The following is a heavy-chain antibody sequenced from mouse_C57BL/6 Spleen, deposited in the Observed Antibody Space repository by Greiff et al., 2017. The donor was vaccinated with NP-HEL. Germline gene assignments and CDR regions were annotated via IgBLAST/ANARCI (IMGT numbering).Heavy chain of an antibody. Sequence: VQLQQSGAELAKPGASVKLSCKASGYTFTSYWMHWVKQRPGQGLEWIGYINPSSGYTKYNQKFKDKATLTADKSYNTAYMQLSSLTYEDSAVYYCARSGTEAMDYWGQGTSVTVSS. CDR3: ARSGTEAMDY. CDR2: INPSSGYT. V-gene: IGHV1-7*01. CDR1: GYTFTSYW. J-gene: IGHJ4*01. D-gene: IGHD4-1*01.